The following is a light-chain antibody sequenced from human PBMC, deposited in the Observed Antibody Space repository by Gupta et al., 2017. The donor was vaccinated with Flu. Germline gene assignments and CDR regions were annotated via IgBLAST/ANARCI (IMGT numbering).Light chain of an antibody. J-gene: IGKJ1*01. Sequence: ELVLTQSPATLSVSPGERASLSCRASQSVSSILAWYQQKPGQAPRLLIYGASTRASGIPASFSGSGSGTEFTLTISSLQSEDFAVYYCQPYNSWPPWTFGQGTKVEIK. CDR2: GAS. CDR3: QPYNSWPPWT. CDR1: QSVSSI. V-gene: IGKV3-15*01.